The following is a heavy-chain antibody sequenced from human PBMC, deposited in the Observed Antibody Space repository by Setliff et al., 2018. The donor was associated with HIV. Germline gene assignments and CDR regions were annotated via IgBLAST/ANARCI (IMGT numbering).Heavy chain of an antibody. D-gene: IGHD2-2*01. J-gene: IGHJ6*03. CDR2: INAGNGNT. Sequence: ASVKVSCKASGYTFTSYAMHWVRQAPAQRLEWMGWINAGNGNTKYSQKFQGRVTITRDTSASTAYMELSSLRSEDTAVYYCARAAGVPAVHTPFRYYYYMDVWGKGTTVTVSS. CDR1: GYTFTSYA. CDR3: ARAAGVPAVHTPFRYYYYMDV. V-gene: IGHV1-3*01.